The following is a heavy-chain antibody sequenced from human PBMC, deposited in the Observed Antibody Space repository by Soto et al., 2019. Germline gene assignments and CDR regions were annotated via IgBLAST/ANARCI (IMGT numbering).Heavy chain of an antibody. CDR1: GFTFSSYA. V-gene: IGHV3-30-3*01. D-gene: IGHD4-17*01. Sequence: QVQLVESGGGVVQPGRSLRLSCAASGFTFSSYAMHWVRQAPGKGLEWVAVISYDGSNKYYADSVKGRFTISRDNSKNTLYLQMNSLSAEDTAVYYYARDSEYGDSLPDYWGQGTLVTVSS. CDR3: ARDSEYGDSLPDY. J-gene: IGHJ4*02. CDR2: ISYDGSNK.